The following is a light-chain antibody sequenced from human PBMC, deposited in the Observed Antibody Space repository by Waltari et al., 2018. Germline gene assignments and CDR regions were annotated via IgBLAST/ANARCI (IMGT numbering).Light chain of an antibody. CDR1: QGISSY. CDR2: SAS. Sequence: IQLTQSPSFLSASVGDRVTITCRASQGISSYLAWYQQKPGKAPKLLIYSASTLQSGVPSRFSGRGSGTEFTLTISSLQSEDFAIYYCQQHNNWPLTFGGGTKVESK. V-gene: IGKV1-9*01. CDR3: QQHNNWPLT. J-gene: IGKJ4*01.